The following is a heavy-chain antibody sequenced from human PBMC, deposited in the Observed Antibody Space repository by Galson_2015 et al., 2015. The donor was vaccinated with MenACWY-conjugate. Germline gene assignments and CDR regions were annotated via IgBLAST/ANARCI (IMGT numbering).Heavy chain of an antibody. Sequence: SVKVSCKASGGTFSSYAISWVRQAPGQGLEWMGGIIPIFGTANYAQKFQGRVTITADESTSTAYMELSSLRSEDTAVYYCASFYRYSDYGAFDYSGQGTLVTVSS. D-gene: IGHD4-17*01. CDR2: IIPIFGTA. CDR3: ASFYRYSDYGAFDY. V-gene: IGHV1-69*13. J-gene: IGHJ4*02. CDR1: GGTFSSYA.